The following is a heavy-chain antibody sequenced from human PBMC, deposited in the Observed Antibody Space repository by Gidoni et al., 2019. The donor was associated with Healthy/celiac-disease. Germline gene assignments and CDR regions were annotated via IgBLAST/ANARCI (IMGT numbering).Heavy chain of an antibody. Sequence: EVQLVESGGGLVKPGGSLRLSCAASGFTFSNAWMSWVPQAPGKGLEWVGRIKSKTDGGTTDYAAPVKGRFTISRDDSKNTLYLQMNSLKTEDTAVYYCTTEGLVGATTVDYWGQGTLVTVSS. CDR2: IKSKTDGGTT. CDR3: TTEGLVGATTVDY. V-gene: IGHV3-15*01. D-gene: IGHD1-26*01. J-gene: IGHJ4*02. CDR1: GFTFSNAW.